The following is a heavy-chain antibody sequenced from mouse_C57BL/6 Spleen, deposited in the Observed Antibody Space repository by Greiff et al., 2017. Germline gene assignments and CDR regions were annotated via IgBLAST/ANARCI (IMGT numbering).Heavy chain of an antibody. CDR2: IDPNSGGT. CDR1: GYTFTSYW. J-gene: IGHJ3*01. CDR3: ARGDYYVSIYDFAY. D-gene: IGHD1-1*01. Sequence: QVQLKQPGAELVKPGASVKLSCKASGYTFTSYWMHWVKQRPGRGLEWIGRIDPNSGGTKYNEKFKSKATLTVDKPSSTAYMQLSSLTSEDSAVYYFARGDYYVSIYDFAYWGQGTLVTVSA. V-gene: IGHV1-72*01.